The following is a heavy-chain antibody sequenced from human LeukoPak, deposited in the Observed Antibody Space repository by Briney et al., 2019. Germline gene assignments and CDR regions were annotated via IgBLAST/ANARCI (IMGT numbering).Heavy chain of an antibody. D-gene: IGHD5-18*01. CDR1: GFTFDDYA. J-gene: IGHJ3*02. CDR3: AKDIRVRIQLWSYDAFDI. CDR2: ISWNSGSI. V-gene: IGHV3-9*01. Sequence: PGGSLRLSCAASGFTFDDYAMHWVRQAPGKGLEWVSGISWNSGSIGYADSVKGRFTISRDNAKNSLYLQMNSLRAEDTALYYCAKDIRVRIQLWSYDAFDIWGQGTMVTVSS.